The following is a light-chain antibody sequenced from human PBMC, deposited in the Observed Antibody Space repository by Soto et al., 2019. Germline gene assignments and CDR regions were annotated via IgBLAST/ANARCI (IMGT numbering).Light chain of an antibody. CDR3: SSYTSSSPSYSV. Sequence: QSVLPQPASVSGSPGQSITISCTGTSSDVGGYNYVSWYQQHPGKAPKLMIYDVSNRPSGVSNRFSGSKSGNTASLTISGLQAEEEADYYCSSYTSSSPSYSVFGIGTKVTVL. J-gene: IGLJ1*01. CDR2: DVS. V-gene: IGLV2-14*01. CDR1: SSDVGGYNY.